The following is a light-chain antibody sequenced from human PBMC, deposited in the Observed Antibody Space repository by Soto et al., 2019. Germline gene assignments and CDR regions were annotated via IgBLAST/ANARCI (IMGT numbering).Light chain of an antibody. CDR3: QQRRSWPLT. Sequence: EIVLTQSPATLSLSPGERATLSCRASQSIASQLGWYQHKPGQAPRLLIYDASKRATGIPARFSGSGSGTDFTLTISSLGPEDFAVYYCQQRRSWPLTFGGGTKVDIK. CDR1: QSIASQ. CDR2: DAS. V-gene: IGKV3-11*01. J-gene: IGKJ4*01.